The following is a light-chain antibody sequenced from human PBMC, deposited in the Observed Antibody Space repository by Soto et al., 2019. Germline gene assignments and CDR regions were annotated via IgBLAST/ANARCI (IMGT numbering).Light chain of an antibody. V-gene: IGKV3-20*01. J-gene: IGKJ1*01. CDR2: RAS. Sequence: EIVLTQSPGTLSLSPGERTTLSCRASQSVSSSFLAWYQQRPAQAPRLLIYRASRRATGIPDRFSGSGSGTDFTLTISRLEPEDFAVYYCQQYGSSPRTFGQGTKVEIK. CDR1: QSVSSSF. CDR3: QQYGSSPRT.